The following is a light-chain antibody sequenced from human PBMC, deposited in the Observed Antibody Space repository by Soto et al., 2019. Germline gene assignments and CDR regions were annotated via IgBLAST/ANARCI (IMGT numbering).Light chain of an antibody. V-gene: IGLV2-14*01. CDR1: SSDMGGYNY. J-gene: IGLJ3*02. CDR2: EVS. CDR3: SSYTSSSTVE. Sequence: SVLTQPASVSWSPGQSNTLSCTGTSSDMGGYNYVSWYQQHPGKAPKLSIYEVSDRPSGISNRFSGSKSANTASLTISGLQAEDEADYYCSSYTSSSTVEFGGGTKVSVL.